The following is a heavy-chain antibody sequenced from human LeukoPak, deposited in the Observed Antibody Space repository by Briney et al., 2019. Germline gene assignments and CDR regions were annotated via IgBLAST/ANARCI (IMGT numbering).Heavy chain of an antibody. CDR3: ARELPPIAAAGVDY. Sequence: GGSLRLSCAASGFTFSSYGMHWVRQAPGKGLEWVAVIWYDGSNKYYADSVKGRFTISRDNSKNTLYLQMNSLRAEDTAVYYCARELPPIAAAGVDYWGQGTLVTVSS. J-gene: IGHJ4*02. CDR2: IWYDGSNK. CDR1: GFTFSSYG. V-gene: IGHV3-33*01. D-gene: IGHD6-13*01.